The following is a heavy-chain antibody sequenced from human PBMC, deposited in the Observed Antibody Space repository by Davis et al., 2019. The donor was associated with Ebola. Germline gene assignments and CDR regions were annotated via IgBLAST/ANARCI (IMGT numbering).Heavy chain of an antibody. D-gene: IGHD3-9*01. CDR3: ARGQFWPPYYDILTGYLELDY. CDR2: IKQDGSEK. V-gene: IGHV3-7*01. J-gene: IGHJ4*02. Sequence: GESLKISCAASGFTFSSYSMNWVRQAPGKGLEWVANIKQDGSEKYYVDSVKGRFTISRDNAKNSLYLQMNSLRAEDTAVYYCARGQFWPPYYDILTGYLELDYWGQGTLVTVSS. CDR1: GFTFSSYS.